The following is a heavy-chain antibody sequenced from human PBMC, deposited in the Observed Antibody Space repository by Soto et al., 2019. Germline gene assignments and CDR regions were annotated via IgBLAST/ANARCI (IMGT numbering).Heavy chain of an antibody. CDR1: GGSISSYY. Sequence: QVQLQESGPGLVKPSETLSLTCTVSGGSISSYYWSWIRQPPGKGLEWIGYIYYSGRTNYNPSLKSHVTTPVDTSKNQFSLKLSSVTAADTAVYYCARGGNPQLQTCWGQGTLVTVSS. CDR3: ARGGNPQLQTC. J-gene: IGHJ4*02. V-gene: IGHV4-59*01. D-gene: IGHD1-1*01. CDR2: IYYSGRT.